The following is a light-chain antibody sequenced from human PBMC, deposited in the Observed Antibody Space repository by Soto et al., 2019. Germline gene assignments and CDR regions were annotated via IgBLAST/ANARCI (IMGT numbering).Light chain of an antibody. J-gene: IGKJ5*01. CDR1: QSISSW. Sequence: DIQITQSPSTLSASVGDRVTITCRASQSISSWLAWYQQKPGKAPKLLIYDASSLESGVPSRFSGSGSGTEFTLTISSLQPDDFATYYCQQYNSYSITFGQGTRLESK. V-gene: IGKV1-5*01. CDR3: QQYNSYSIT. CDR2: DAS.